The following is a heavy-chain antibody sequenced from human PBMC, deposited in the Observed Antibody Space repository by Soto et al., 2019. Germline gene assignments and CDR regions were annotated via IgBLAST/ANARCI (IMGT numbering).Heavy chain of an antibody. D-gene: IGHD3-22*01. CDR3: ARLSRPNYYDTSGFFKDNWFDP. V-gene: IGHV1-69*01. CDR1: GGTFNSYD. Sequence: QVQLVQSGAEVKKPGYSMKVCCKASGGTFNSYDINWVRQAPGQGLEWMGGIIPIVETPKYAQKFQGRVTITADESTNKVYMELSSLRSEDTAMYYCARLSRPNYYDTSGFFKDNWFDPWGQRTLVTVSA. J-gene: IGHJ5*02. CDR2: IIPIVETP.